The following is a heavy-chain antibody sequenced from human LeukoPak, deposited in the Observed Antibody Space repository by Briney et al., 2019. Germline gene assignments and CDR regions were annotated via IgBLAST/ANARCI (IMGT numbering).Heavy chain of an antibody. Sequence: ASVKVSCKASGYTFTSYDINWVRQATGQGLEWMGWMNPNSGNTGYAQKFQGRVTMTRNTSISTAYMELSSLRSEDTAVYYCAPTYYYGSGSSNGAFDIWGQGTMVTVSS. CDR2: MNPNSGNT. CDR1: GYTFTSYD. V-gene: IGHV1-8*01. D-gene: IGHD3-10*01. J-gene: IGHJ3*02. CDR3: APTYYYGSGSSNGAFDI.